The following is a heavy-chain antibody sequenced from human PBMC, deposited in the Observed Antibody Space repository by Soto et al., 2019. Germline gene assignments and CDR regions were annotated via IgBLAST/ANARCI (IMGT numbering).Heavy chain of an antibody. CDR1: GGTFSSYA. J-gene: IGHJ5*02. D-gene: IGHD2-21*02. CDR2: IIPIFGTA. CDR3: ARSGVVVTATHNWFDP. Sequence: ASVKVSCKASGGTFSSYAISWVRQAPGQGLEWMGGIIPIFGTANYAQKFQGRVTITADESTCTAYMELSSLRSEDTAVYYCARSGVVVTATHNWFDPWGQGTLVTVSS. V-gene: IGHV1-69*13.